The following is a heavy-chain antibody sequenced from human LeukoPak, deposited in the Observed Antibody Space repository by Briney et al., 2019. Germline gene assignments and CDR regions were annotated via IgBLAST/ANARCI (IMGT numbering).Heavy chain of an antibody. CDR3: ARDRWYSRNWNDAADI. V-gene: IGHV1-18*01. D-gene: IGHD6-13*01. J-gene: IGHJ3*02. Sequence: ASVKVSCKASGYTFTSYAMNWVRQAPGQGLEWMGWISAYNGNTNYAQKVQGRVTMTTDTSTSTAYMELRSLRSDDTAVYYCARDRWYSRNWNDAADIWGQETMVTVSS. CDR2: ISAYNGNT. CDR1: GYTFTSYA.